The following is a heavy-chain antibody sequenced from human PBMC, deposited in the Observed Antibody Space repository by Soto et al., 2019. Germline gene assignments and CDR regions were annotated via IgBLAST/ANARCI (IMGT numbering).Heavy chain of an antibody. J-gene: IGHJ5*02. CDR1: GGSISSSNW. Sequence: PSETLSLTCAVSGGSISSSNWWSWVRQPPGKGLEWIGEIYHSGSTNYNPSLKSRVTISVDKSKNQFSLKLSSVTAADTAVYYCARDYGSGSYHEGWFDPWGQGTLVTVSS. CDR3: ARDYGSGSYHEGWFDP. V-gene: IGHV4-4*02. D-gene: IGHD3-10*01. CDR2: IYHSGST.